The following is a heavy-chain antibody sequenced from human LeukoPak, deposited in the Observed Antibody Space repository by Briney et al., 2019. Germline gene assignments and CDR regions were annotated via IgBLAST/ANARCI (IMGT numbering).Heavy chain of an antibody. J-gene: IGHJ4*02. CDR1: GGSISSSF. V-gene: IGHV4-59*13. CDR3: ARVIVWGYSYGYIYY. CDR2: IYYSGST. Sequence: PSETLSLTCTVSGGSISSSFWSWIRQPPGKRLEWIGYIYYSGSTNYNPSLKSRVTISVDTSKNQFSLKLSSVTAADTAVYYCARVIVWGYSYGYIYYWGQGTLVTVSS. D-gene: IGHD5-18*01.